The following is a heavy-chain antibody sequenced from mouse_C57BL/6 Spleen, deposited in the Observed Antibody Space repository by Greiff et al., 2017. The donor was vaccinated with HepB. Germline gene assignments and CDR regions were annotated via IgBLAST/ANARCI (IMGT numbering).Heavy chain of an antibody. D-gene: IGHD1-1*01. J-gene: IGHJ4*01. Sequence: QVQLQQPGAELVKPGASVKLSCKASGYTFTSYWMQWVKQRPGHGLEWIGEIDPSDSYTNYNQKFKGKATLTVDTSSSTAYMKISILTSEDSAVYYCARSYYYGSSAYAMDYWGQGTSVTVSS. V-gene: IGHV1-50*01. CDR2: IDPSDSYT. CDR1: GYTFTSYW. CDR3: ARSYYYGSSAYAMDY.